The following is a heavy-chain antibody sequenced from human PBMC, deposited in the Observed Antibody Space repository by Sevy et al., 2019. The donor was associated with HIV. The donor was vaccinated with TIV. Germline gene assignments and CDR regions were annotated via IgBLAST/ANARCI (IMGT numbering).Heavy chain of an antibody. CDR1: GYTFTSYG. CDR3: ARGDVLVWFGESGYYYGMDV. Sequence: VPVKVSCKASGYTFTSYGISWVRQAPRQGLERMGWISAYNGNTNYAQKLQGRVTMSTDTSTSTAYMELRSLRSDDTAVYYSARGDVLVWFGESGYYYGMDVWGQGTTVSVSS. D-gene: IGHD3-10*01. V-gene: IGHV1-18*01. J-gene: IGHJ6*02. CDR2: ISAYNGNT.